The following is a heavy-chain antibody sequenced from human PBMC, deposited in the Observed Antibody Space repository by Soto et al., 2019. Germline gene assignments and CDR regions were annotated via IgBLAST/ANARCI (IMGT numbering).Heavy chain of an antibody. CDR1: GFTFSSYA. CDR2: ISGSGGST. J-gene: IGHJ6*03. Sequence: GGSLRLSCAASGFTFSSYAMSWVRQAPGKGLEWVSAISGSGGSTDYADSVKGRFTISRDNSKNTLYLQMNSLRAEDTAVYYCAKAPGASIYYYYMDVWGKGTTVTVSS. CDR3: AKAPGASIYYYYMDV. V-gene: IGHV3-23*01.